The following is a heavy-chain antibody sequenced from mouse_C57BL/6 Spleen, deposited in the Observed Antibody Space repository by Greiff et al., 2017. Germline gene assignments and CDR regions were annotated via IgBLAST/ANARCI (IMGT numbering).Heavy chain of an antibody. CDR1: GYAFSSSW. Sequence: QVQLQQPGAELVKPGASVKISCKASGYAFSSSWMNWVKQRPGKGLEWIGRIYPGDGDTNYNGKFKGKATLTADKSSSTAYMQLSSLTPEDSAVSFCARAREVWSYSIDYWGQGTPLTVSS. V-gene: IGHV1-82*01. CDR2: IYPGDGDT. D-gene: IGHD2-10*02. J-gene: IGHJ2*01. CDR3: ARAREVWSYSIDY.